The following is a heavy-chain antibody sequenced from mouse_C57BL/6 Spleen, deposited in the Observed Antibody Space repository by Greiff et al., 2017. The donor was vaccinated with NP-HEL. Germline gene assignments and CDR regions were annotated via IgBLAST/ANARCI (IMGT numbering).Heavy chain of an antibody. Sequence: EVQLQQSGPELVKPGASVKISCKASGYTFTDYYMNWVKQSHGKSLEWIGDINPNNGGTSYNQKFKGKATLTVDKSSSTAYMELRSLTSEDSAVYYCAREDDYGNYEWFAYWGQGTLVTVSA. J-gene: IGHJ3*01. V-gene: IGHV1-26*01. D-gene: IGHD2-1*01. CDR3: AREDDYGNYEWFAY. CDR1: GYTFTDYY. CDR2: INPNNGGT.